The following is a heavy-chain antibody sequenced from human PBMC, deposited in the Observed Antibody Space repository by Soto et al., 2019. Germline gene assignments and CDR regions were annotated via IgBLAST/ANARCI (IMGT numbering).Heavy chain of an antibody. CDR2: INAGNGNT. J-gene: IGHJ6*02. Sequence: ASVKVSCKASGYTFTSYAMHWVRQAPGQRLEWMGWINAGNGNTKYSQKFQGRVTITRDTSASTAYMELSSLRSEDTAVYCCARGSSSPTGYYYYGMDVWGQGTTVTVSS. CDR1: GYTFTSYA. CDR3: ARGSSSPTGYYYYGMDV. D-gene: IGHD6-6*01. V-gene: IGHV1-3*01.